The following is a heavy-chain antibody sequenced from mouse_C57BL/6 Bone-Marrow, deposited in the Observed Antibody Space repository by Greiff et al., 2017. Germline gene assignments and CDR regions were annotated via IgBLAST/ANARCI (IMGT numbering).Heavy chain of an antibody. J-gene: IGHJ3*01. CDR1: GYTFTDYY. D-gene: IGHD2-5*01. V-gene: IGHV1-76*01. CDR2: IYPGSGNT. Sequence: VQVVESGAELVRPGASVKLSCKASGYTFTDYYINWVKQRPGQGLEWIARIYPGSGNTYYNEKFKGKATLTAEKSSSTAYMQLSSLTSEDSAVYFCARKSIVADWGQGTLVTVSA. CDR3: ARKSIVAD.